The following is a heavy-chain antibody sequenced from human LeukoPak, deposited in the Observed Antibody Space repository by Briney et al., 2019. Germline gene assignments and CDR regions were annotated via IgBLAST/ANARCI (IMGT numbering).Heavy chain of an antibody. D-gene: IGHD2-15*01. V-gene: IGHV4-61*01. CDR1: GGSVSSGSYY. CDR3: AGASIVVVVADYYGMDV. Sequence: PSETLSLTCTVSGGSVSSGSYYWSWIRQPPGKGLEWIGYIYYSGSTNYNPSLKSRVTISVDTSKNQFSLKLSSVTAADTAVYYCAGASIVVVVADYYGMDVWGQGTTVTVSS. J-gene: IGHJ6*02. CDR2: IYYSGST.